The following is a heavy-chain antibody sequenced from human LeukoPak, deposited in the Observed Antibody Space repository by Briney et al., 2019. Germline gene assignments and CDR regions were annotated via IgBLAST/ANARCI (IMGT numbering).Heavy chain of an antibody. J-gene: IGHJ3*02. CDR2: VSSTGGNT. CDR3: AKDPYSSSIGADAFDI. V-gene: IGHV3-23*01. CDR1: GFTFSSYA. D-gene: IGHD6-6*01. Sequence: GGSLRLSCAASGFTFSSYAMSWVRQVPGKGLEWVSTVSSTGGNTYYADSVKGRFSISRDNSKNTLYLQMNSLRAEDTAVYYCAKDPYSSSIGADAFDIWGQGTMVTVSS.